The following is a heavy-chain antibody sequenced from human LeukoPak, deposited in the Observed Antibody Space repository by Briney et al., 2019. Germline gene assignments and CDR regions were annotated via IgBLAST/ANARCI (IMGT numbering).Heavy chain of an antibody. Sequence: GESLKISFKGYIYSFTSYWIGWVRQMPGKGLEWMGIINPADSDTRYSPSFQGQVTISTDKSISTAYLQWSSLKASDTAMYYCARLGDYGMDVWGQGTTVAVSS. CDR1: IYSFTSYW. CDR2: INPADSDT. J-gene: IGHJ6*02. CDR3: ARLGDYGMDV. V-gene: IGHV5-51*01.